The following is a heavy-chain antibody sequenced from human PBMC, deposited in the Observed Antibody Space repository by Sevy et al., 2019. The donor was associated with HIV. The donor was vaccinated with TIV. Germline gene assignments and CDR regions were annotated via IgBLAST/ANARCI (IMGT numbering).Heavy chain of an antibody. V-gene: IGHV3-48*01. CDR1: GFNFNNYS. D-gene: IGHD6-13*01. J-gene: IGHJ4*02. CDR2: ISSTSRTK. CDR3: AREGSYSSRWFQGFFDY. Sequence: GGSLRLSCAGSGFNFNNYSMNWVRQAPGKRLEWVSYISSTSRTKYYEESVKGRFTISRDNAKNSLYLQMSSLRAEDTAVYFCAREGSYSSRWFQGFFDYWGQGILVTVSS.